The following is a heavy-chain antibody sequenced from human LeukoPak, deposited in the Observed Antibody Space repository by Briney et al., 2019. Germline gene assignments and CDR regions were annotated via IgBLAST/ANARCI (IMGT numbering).Heavy chain of an antibody. CDR3: AKGDGLVGATTFDY. CDR1: AFTLNNYA. Sequence: GGSLRLSCAASAFTLNNYAMHWVRQAPGKGLEWVAVISKDGSNKYYADSVKGRFTISRDNSKNTLYLQMNSLRAEDTAVYYCAKGDGLVGATTFDYWGQGTLVTVSS. CDR2: ISKDGSNK. J-gene: IGHJ4*02. V-gene: IGHV3-30*18. D-gene: IGHD1-26*01.